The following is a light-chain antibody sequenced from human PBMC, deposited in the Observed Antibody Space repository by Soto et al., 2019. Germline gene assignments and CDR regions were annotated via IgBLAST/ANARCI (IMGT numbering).Light chain of an antibody. Sequence: EIAMTQSPATLSVSPGERATLSCRASQSVNSNLAWYQQKPGQAPRLLIYGASTRATGIPARFSGSGSGTAFTATISSLQSEDFAVYSCKQYNNWPLTFGGGTKVEIK. CDR3: KQYNNWPLT. CDR2: GAS. V-gene: IGKV3-15*01. J-gene: IGKJ4*01. CDR1: QSVNSN.